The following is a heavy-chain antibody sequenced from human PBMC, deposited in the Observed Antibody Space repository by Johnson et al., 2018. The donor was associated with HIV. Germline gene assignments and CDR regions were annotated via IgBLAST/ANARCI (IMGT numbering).Heavy chain of an antibody. CDR1: GFTFDDYV. Sequence: VQLVESGGGVVRPGGSLRLSCVASGFTFDDYVMHWVRQVPGKGLEWVSGINWNSGSVGYADSVKGRFTISRDNAKNSLYLHMNSLRAEDTAVYYCAREGGIAAAGTDAFDIWGQGTMVTVSS. CDR3: AREGGIAAAGTDAFDI. D-gene: IGHD6-13*01. V-gene: IGHV3-20*04. CDR2: INWNSGSV. J-gene: IGHJ3*02.